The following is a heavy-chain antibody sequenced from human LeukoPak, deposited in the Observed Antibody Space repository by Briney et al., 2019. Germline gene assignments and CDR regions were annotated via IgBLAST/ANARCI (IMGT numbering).Heavy chain of an antibody. CDR3: AREIDYGGNKPIDY. V-gene: IGHV4-30-4*01. Sequence: SQTLSLTCTVSGGSISSGDYYWGWIRQPPGKGLEWIGYIYYSGSTYYNPSLKSRVTISVDTSKNQFSLKLSSVTAADTAVYYCAREIDYGGNKPIDYWGQGTLVTVSS. CDR2: IYYSGST. D-gene: IGHD4-23*01. CDR1: GGSISSGDYY. J-gene: IGHJ4*02.